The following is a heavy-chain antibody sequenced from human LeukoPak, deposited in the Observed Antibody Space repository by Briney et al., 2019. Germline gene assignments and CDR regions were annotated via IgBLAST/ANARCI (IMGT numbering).Heavy chain of an antibody. CDR1: GGSFSGYY. V-gene: IGHV4-34*01. CDR3: ARSFRTRLGSSGYQFQH. Sequence: PSETLSLTCAVYGGSFSGYYWRWIRQPPGKGLEWIGEINHSGSTNYNPSLKSRVTISVDTSKSQFSLKLSSVTAADTAVYYCARSFRTRLGSSGYQFQHWGQGTLVTVSS. D-gene: IGHD3-22*01. CDR2: INHSGST. J-gene: IGHJ1*01.